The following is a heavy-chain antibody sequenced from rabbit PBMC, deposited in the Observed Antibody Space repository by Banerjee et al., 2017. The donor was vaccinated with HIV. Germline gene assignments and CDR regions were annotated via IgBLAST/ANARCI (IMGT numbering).Heavy chain of an antibody. CDR3: ARDSAGREDFNL. V-gene: IGHV1S45*01. D-gene: IGHD4-2*01. J-gene: IGHJ4*01. CDR2: IYNGDGST. CDR1: GFSFSSSYY. Sequence: QEQLEESGGDLVKPEGSLTLTCTASGFSFSSSYYMCWVRQAPGKGLEWIACIYNGDGSTYYASWVNGRFTISKTSSTTVTLQMTSLTAADTATYFCARDSAGREDFNLWGQGTLVTVS.